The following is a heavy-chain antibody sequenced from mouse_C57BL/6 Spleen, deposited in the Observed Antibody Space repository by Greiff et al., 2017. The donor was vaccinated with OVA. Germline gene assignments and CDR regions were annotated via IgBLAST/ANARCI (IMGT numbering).Heavy chain of an antibody. V-gene: IGHV1-26*01. Sequence: EVQLQQSGPELVKPGASVKISCKASGYTFTDYYMNWVKQSHGKSLEWIGDINPNNGRTSYNQKFKGKATLTVDKSSSTAYMELRSLTSEDSAVYYCARVNYDYYPGLFDYWGQGTTLTVSS. CDR3: ARVNYDYYPGLFDY. CDR2: INPNNGRT. D-gene: IGHD2-4*01. CDR1: GYTFTDYY. J-gene: IGHJ2*01.